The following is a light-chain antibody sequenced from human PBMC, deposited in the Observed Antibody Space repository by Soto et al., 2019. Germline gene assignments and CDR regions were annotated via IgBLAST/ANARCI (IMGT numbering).Light chain of an antibody. Sequence: EIVMTQSPATLSVSPGERATLSCRASQSISSNLAWYQQKPGQAPRLLIYGASTRATGIPARFSGSGSGTEFTHTVSSLQSEDFAVYYCQQYNNWPPRTFGPGTKVNIK. CDR2: GAS. V-gene: IGKV3-15*01. CDR3: QQYNNWPPRT. CDR1: QSISSN. J-gene: IGKJ3*01.